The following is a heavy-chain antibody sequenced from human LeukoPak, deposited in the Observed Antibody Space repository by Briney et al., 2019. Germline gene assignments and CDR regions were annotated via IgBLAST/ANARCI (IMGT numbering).Heavy chain of an antibody. D-gene: IGHD6-13*01. CDR1: GGSISSYY. CDR3: AREERYSSSWYEIYYYYYGMDV. J-gene: IGHJ6*02. Sequence: SETLSLTCTVSGGSISSYYWSWIRQPAGKGLEWIGRIYTSGSTNYNPSLKSRVTMSVDTSKNQSSLKLSSVTAADTAVYYCAREERYSSSWYEIYYYYYGMDVWGQGTTVTVSS. V-gene: IGHV4-4*07. CDR2: IYTSGST.